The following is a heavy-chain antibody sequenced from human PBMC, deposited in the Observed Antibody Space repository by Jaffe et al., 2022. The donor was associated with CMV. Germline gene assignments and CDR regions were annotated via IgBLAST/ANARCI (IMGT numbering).Heavy chain of an antibody. J-gene: IGHJ5*02. Sequence: QITLKESGPTLVKPTQTLTLTCTFSGFSLSTSGVGVGWIRQPPGKALEWLALIYWNDDKRYSPSLKSRLTITKDTSKNQVVLTMTNMDPVDTATYYCAHQPYDFWSGYFDLPWFDPWGQGTLVTVSS. V-gene: IGHV2-5*01. CDR3: AHQPYDFWSGYFDLPWFDP. CDR1: GFSLSTSGVG. CDR2: IYWNDDK. D-gene: IGHD3-3*01.